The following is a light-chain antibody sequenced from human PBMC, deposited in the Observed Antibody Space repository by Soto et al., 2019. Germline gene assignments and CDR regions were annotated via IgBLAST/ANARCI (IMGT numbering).Light chain of an antibody. V-gene: IGKV3-20*01. CDR1: QSVSSN. Sequence: EIVMTQSPATLSVSPGERAALSCRASQSVSSNLAWYQQKPGQPPRLLIYGASNRAAGIPDRFGGSGSGTDFTLTISRLEPEDFAVYYCQQYGSSPQITFGQGTRLEIK. CDR3: QQYGSSPQIT. J-gene: IGKJ5*01. CDR2: GAS.